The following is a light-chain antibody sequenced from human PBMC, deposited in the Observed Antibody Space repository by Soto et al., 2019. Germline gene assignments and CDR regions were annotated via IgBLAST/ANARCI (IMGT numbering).Light chain of an antibody. CDR3: LQDNNYPLT. CDR1: QGIGND. Sequence: AIQLTQSPSSLSASVGDTVTITSRASQGIGNDLGWYQQKSGKAPKLLIYAASNLQSAVPSRFSGSGSGTDFTLTISGLQPEDVATYYCLQDNNYPLTFGGGTKVDIK. CDR2: AAS. J-gene: IGKJ4*01. V-gene: IGKV1-6*01.